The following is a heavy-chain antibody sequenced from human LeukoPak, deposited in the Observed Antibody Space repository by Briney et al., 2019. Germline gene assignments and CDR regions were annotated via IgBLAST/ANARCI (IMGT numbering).Heavy chain of an antibody. D-gene: IGHD2-2*01. CDR1: GFTFSSYS. Sequence: PGGSLRLSCAASGFTFSSYSMNWVRQAPGKGLEWVSSISSSSSYIYYADSVKGRFTISRDNAKNSLYLQMNSLRAEDTAVYYCARNIVVVPALDYWGQGTLVTVSS. CDR2: ISSSSSYI. J-gene: IGHJ4*02. V-gene: IGHV3-21*01. CDR3: ARNIVVVPALDY.